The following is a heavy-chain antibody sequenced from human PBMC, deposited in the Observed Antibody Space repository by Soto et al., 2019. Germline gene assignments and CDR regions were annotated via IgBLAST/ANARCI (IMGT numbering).Heavy chain of an antibody. J-gene: IGHJ4*02. CDR2: ISGSGGST. CDR1: GFTFSSYA. Sequence: GGFLRLSCAASGFTFSSYAMSWVRQAPGKGLEWVSAISGSGGSTYYADSVKGRFTISRDNSKNTLYLQMNSLRAEDTAVYYCARDGAVAGDSNFDYWGQGTLVTVSS. CDR3: ARDGAVAGDSNFDY. D-gene: IGHD6-19*01. V-gene: IGHV3-23*01.